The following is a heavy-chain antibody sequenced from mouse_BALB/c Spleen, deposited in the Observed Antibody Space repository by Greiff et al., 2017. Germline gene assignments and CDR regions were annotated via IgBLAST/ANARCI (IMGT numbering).Heavy chain of an antibody. CDR3: ARLNWDGFAY. Sequence: QVQLKQSGAELAKPGASVKMSCKASGYTFTSYWMHWVKQRPGQGLEWIGYINPSTGYTEYNQKFKDKATLTADKSSSTAYMQLSSLTSEDSAVYYCARLNWDGFAYWGQGTLVTVSA. V-gene: IGHV1-7*01. J-gene: IGHJ3*01. CDR1: GYTFTSYW. D-gene: IGHD4-1*01. CDR2: INPSTGYT.